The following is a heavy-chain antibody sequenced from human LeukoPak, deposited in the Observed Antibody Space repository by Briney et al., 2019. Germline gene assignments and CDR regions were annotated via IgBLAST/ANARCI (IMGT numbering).Heavy chain of an antibody. J-gene: IGHJ6*03. CDR3: ARVSTMVRGVIPCYYMDV. V-gene: IGHV1-69*05. Sequence: ASVKVSCKASGGTFSSYAISWVRQAPGQGLEWMGGIIPIFGTANYAQKFQGRVTITTDESTSTAYVELSSLRSEDTAVYYCARVSTMVRGVIPCYYMDVWGKGTTVTASS. D-gene: IGHD3-10*01. CDR2: IIPIFGTA. CDR1: GGTFSSYA.